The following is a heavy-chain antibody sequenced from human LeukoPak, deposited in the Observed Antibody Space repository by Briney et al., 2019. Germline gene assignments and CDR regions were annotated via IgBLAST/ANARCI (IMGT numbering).Heavy chain of an antibody. CDR3: AKDRGDYVWGSYRYGQNFDY. CDR1: GFTFSNYG. D-gene: IGHD3-16*02. J-gene: IGHJ4*02. Sequence: GGTQRLSCAASGFTFSNYGMNWVRQAPGKGLEWVSYISSSGSTIYYADSVKGRFTISRDNSKNTLYLQMNSLRVEDTAVYYCAKDRGDYVWGSYRYGQNFDYWGQGTLVTVSS. V-gene: IGHV3-48*01. CDR2: ISSSGSTI.